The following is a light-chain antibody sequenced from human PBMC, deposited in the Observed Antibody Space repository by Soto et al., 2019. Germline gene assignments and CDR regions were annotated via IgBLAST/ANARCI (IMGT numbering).Light chain of an antibody. J-gene: IGKJ3*01. CDR2: TAS. CDR1: QSVSSSY. V-gene: IGKV3-20*01. Sequence: EIVLTQSPGTLSLSPGERATLSCRASQSVSSSYLAWYQQKPGQAPRLLIYTASSRATGIPDRFSGSGSGTDFTLTISRLEPEDFAVYYCQQYGISPLTCGPVTKVDI. CDR3: QQYGISPLT.